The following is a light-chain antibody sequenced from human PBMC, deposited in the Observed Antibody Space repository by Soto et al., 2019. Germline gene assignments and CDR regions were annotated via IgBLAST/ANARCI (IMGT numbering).Light chain of an antibody. CDR1: SSNIGSNH. CDR2: RSD. Sequence: QSVLTQPPSASGTPGQRVTISCSGSSSNIGSNHVYWYQQFPGMAPKLLMYRSDQRPTGVPDRFSGSKSGTSASLAISGLRSQQGADLLCFTADYRFGCGVFGGGTKLTVL. CDR3: FTADYRFGCGV. V-gene: IGLV1-47*01. J-gene: IGLJ2*01.